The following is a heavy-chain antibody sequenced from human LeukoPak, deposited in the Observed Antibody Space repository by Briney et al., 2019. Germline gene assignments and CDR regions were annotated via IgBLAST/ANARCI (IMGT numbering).Heavy chain of an antibody. D-gene: IGHD3-22*01. Sequence: PGGSLKPSVAAPGLTFVSYALPWVGRVPGKGREWVAVISYDGSNKYYADSVKGRFTISRDNAKNSLYLQMNSLRGDDTAVYYCAREAMIDAFDIWGQGTMVSVSS. V-gene: IGHV3-30-3*01. CDR3: AREAMIDAFDI. CDR2: ISYDGSNK. J-gene: IGHJ3*02. CDR1: GLTFVSYA.